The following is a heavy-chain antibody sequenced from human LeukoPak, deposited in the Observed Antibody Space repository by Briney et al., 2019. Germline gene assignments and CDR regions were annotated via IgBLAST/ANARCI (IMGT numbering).Heavy chain of an antibody. J-gene: IGHJ4*02. CDR2: IYYSGST. D-gene: IGHD3-3*01. V-gene: IGHV4-59*01. Sequence: PSETLSLTCTVSGGSISSYYWSWIRQPPGKGLEWIGYIYYSGSTNYSPSLKSRVTISVDTSKNQFSLKLSSVTAADTAVYYCASLTIFGPESSDYWGQGTLVTVSS. CDR1: GGSISSYY. CDR3: ASLTIFGPESSDY.